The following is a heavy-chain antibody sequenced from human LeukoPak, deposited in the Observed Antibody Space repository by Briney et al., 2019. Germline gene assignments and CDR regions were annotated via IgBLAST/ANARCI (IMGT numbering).Heavy chain of an antibody. V-gene: IGHV4-59*01. Sequence: SETLSLTCPVSGGSISRYYWSWIRQPPGKGLEWIGYIYYSGSTNYNPSLKSRVTISVDTSKNQFSLKLSSVTAADTAVYYCARKGSYTNWFDPWGQGTLVTVSS. J-gene: IGHJ5*02. CDR3: ARKGSYTNWFDP. CDR2: IYYSGST. D-gene: IGHD3-10*01. CDR1: GGSISRYY.